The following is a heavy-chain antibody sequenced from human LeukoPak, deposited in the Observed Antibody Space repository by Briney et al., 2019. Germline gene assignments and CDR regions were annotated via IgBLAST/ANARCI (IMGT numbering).Heavy chain of an antibody. Sequence: ASVTVSCKASGGTFSSYAISWVRQAPGQGLEWMGRIIPIFGTANYAQKFQGRVTITADKSTSTAYMELSSLRSEDTAVYYCARVRYDSTPDPSNWGQGTLVTVSS. CDR1: GGTFSSYA. J-gene: IGHJ4*02. D-gene: IGHD3-22*01. CDR3: ARVRYDSTPDPSN. V-gene: IGHV1-69*06. CDR2: IIPIFGTA.